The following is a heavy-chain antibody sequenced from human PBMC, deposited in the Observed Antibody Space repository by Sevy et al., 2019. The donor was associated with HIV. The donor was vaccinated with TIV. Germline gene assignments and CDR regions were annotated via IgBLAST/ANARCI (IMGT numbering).Heavy chain of an antibody. CDR1: GGSISSSSYY. Sequence: SDTLSLTCTVSGGSISSSSYYWGWIRQPPGKGLEWIGSIYYSGSTYYNPSLKSRVTISVDTSKNQFSLKLSSVTAADTAVYYCARQNIVVVVAATYNWFDPWGQGTLVTVSS. CDR3: ARQNIVVVVAATYNWFDP. D-gene: IGHD2-15*01. J-gene: IGHJ5*02. V-gene: IGHV4-39*01. CDR2: IYYSGST.